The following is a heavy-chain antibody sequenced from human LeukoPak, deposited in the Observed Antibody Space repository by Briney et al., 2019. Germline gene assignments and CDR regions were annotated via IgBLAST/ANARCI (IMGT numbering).Heavy chain of an antibody. CDR1: GFTFSHAW. Sequence: PGGSLRLSCAASGFTFSHAWMSWVRQAPEKGLEWVGRIKSETDGGTTDYAASVKGRFTISRDDSKNTLYLQMNSLKTEDTAVYYCTVVNYGSGSYPLGYWGQGTLVTVSS. V-gene: IGHV3-15*01. CDR3: TVVNYGSGSYPLGY. J-gene: IGHJ4*02. CDR2: IKSETDGGTT. D-gene: IGHD3-10*01.